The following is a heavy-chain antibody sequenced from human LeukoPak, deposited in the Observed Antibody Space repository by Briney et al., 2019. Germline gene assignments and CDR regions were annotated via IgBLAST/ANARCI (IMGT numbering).Heavy chain of an antibody. J-gene: IGHJ4*02. D-gene: IGHD1-1*01. CDR1: GYSFTTYW. CDR2: IYPGDSDT. V-gene: IGHV5-51*01. Sequence: KKPGESLKISCKGSGYSFTTYWVAWVRQMPGKGLEWIGIIYPGDSDTRYSPSFQGQVTISADKSISTAYLQWSSLKASDTATYYCARHEPNWNYCDWWGQGTLVTVSS. CDR3: ARHEPNWNYCDW.